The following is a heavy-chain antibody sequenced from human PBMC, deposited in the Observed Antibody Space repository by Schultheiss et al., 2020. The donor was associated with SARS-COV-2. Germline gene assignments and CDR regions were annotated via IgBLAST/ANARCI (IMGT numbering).Heavy chain of an antibody. CDR3: VKPRQRWLQFPFDY. D-gene: IGHD5-24*01. Sequence: GESLKISCSASGFTFSSYAMHWVRQAPGKGLEYVSAISSNGGSTYYADSVKGRFTISRDNSKNTLYLQMSSLRAEDTAVYYCVKPRQRWLQFPFDYWGQGTLVTVSS. CDR2: ISSNGGST. CDR1: GFTFSSYA. V-gene: IGHV3-64D*06. J-gene: IGHJ4*02.